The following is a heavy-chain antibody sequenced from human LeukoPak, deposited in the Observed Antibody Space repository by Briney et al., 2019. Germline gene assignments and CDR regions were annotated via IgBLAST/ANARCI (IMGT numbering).Heavy chain of an antibody. V-gene: IGHV4-4*07. J-gene: IGHJ3*02. CDR3: ARLSPPRYCSSTSCYTEAFDI. Sequence: PSETLSLTCTVSGASISTYYWSWFRQPAGKGLEWIGRIHASGSTYYNPSLKSRVSMSIDMSKNQFSLRLNSVTAADTAVYYCARLSPPRYCSSTSCYTEAFDIWGQGTMVTVSS. D-gene: IGHD2-2*02. CDR2: IHASGST. CDR1: GASISTYY.